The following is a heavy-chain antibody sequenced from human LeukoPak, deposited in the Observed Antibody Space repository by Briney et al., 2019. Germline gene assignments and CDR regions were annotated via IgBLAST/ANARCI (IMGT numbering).Heavy chain of an antibody. V-gene: IGHV3-23*01. J-gene: IGHJ6*03. CDR2: ISGSGGST. CDR3: ARGGPLTIFGVVITNFSYYYMDV. CDR1: GFTFSNYA. Sequence: GGSLRLSCAASGFTFSNYAMNWVRQAPGKGLEWVSVISGSGGSTYYADSVKGRFTISRDNSKNTLYLQMNSLRAEDTAVYYCARGGPLTIFGVVITNFSYYYMDVWGKGTTVTVSS. D-gene: IGHD3-3*01.